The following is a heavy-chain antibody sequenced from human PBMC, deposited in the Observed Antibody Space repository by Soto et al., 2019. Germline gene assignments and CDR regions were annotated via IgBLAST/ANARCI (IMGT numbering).Heavy chain of an antibody. CDR3: AKAYFVWSSEQPYYFDY. D-gene: IGHD3-16*01. V-gene: IGHV3-23*01. CDR1: GFTFSKYA. CDR2: ISGSGGRS. J-gene: IGHJ4*02. Sequence: EVQLLDSGGGLVQPGGSLRLSCAASGFTFSKYAVTWVRQGPGKGLEWVSGISGSGGRSYYADSVKGRFTISRDNSKSTLYLQMNSLTAEDTAVYYCAKAYFVWSSEQPYYFDYWGQGTLVTASS.